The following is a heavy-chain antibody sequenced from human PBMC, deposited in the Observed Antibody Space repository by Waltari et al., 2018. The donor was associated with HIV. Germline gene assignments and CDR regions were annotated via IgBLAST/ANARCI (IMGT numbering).Heavy chain of an antibody. CDR1: GGTFSSYA. J-gene: IGHJ6*02. Sequence: QVQLVQSGAEVKKPGSSVKVSCKASGGTFSSYAISWVRQAPGQGLEWMGGIIPIFGTANYAQKVQGRVTITADEATSTAYMELSSLRSEDTAVYYCASGRYYYDSSGYYCYYYDMDVWGQGTTVTVPS. CDR3: ASGRYYYDSSGYYCYYYDMDV. D-gene: IGHD3-22*01. CDR2: IIPIFGTA. V-gene: IGHV1-69*12.